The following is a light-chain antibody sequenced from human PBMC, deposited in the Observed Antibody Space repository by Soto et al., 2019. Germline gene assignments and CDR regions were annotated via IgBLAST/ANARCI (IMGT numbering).Light chain of an antibody. CDR3: QQYGSSGT. CDR1: QSVSNNY. CDR2: GAS. V-gene: IGKV3-20*01. J-gene: IGKJ1*01. Sequence: EIVLTQSPGTVSLSPGERATLSCRPSQSVSNNYLAWYQQKPGQAPRLLIYGASNRATGIPDRFSGSGSGTDFTLTISRLEPEGFAVYYCQQYGSSGTFGQGTKVDIK.